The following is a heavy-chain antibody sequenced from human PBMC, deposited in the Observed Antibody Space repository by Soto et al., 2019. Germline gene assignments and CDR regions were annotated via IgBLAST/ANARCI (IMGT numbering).Heavy chain of an antibody. CDR2: IYPGDSAS. CDR3: ARPADTAMVFGTDV. J-gene: IGHJ6*02. CDR1: GYSFTSYW. D-gene: IGHD5-18*01. Sequence: GESLKISCKGSGYSFTSYWIGWVRQMRGKGLEWMGIIYPGDSASRYSPTFQGQVTISVDKAIGTAYLQWSSLKASDTVMYDCARPADTAMVFGTDVWGQGTTVTASS. V-gene: IGHV5-51*01.